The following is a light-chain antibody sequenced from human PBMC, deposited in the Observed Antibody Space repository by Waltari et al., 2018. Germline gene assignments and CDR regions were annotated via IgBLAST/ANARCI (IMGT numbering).Light chain of an antibody. CDR1: QSISSL. J-gene: IGKJ1*01. V-gene: IGKV1-5*03. CDR2: RAS. Sequence: DIQMTQSPSTLSASVGDRVTITCRASQSISSLLAWYQQKPGKAPKLLIYRASTLESGVQSRFSGSGSWTEFTLTISSLQPDDFAAYYCQQYNNYSRTFGQGTKVEIK. CDR3: QQYNNYSRT.